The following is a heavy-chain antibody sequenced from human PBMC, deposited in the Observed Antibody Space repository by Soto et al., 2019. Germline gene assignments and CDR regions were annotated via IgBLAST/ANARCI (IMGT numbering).Heavy chain of an antibody. CDR3: ARDWRVGRITMVRGVRS. CDR1: GGSISSGDYY. J-gene: IGHJ4*02. Sequence: QVQLQESGPGLVKPSQTLSVTCTVSGGSISSGDYYWSWIRQPPGKGLEWIGYIYYSGSTYYNPSLKSRVTISVDTSKNQFSLKLSSVTAADTAVYYCARDWRVGRITMVRGVRSWGQGTLVTVSP. CDR2: IYYSGST. V-gene: IGHV4-30-4*01. D-gene: IGHD3-10*01.